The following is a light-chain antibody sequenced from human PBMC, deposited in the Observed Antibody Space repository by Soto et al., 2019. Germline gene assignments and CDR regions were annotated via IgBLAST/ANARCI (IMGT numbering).Light chain of an antibody. V-gene: IGLV2-8*01. J-gene: IGLJ2*01. Sequence: QSVLTQPRSVSGSPGQSVAISCTGTSRDVGGHNYVSWYQQHPGRAPRLVIYEVSKWPSGVPDRFSGSKSGNTAFLTVSGLQAEDEADYYCSSYAGSNNLVFGGGTKLTVL. CDR2: EVS. CDR3: SSYAGSNNLV. CDR1: SRDVGGHNY.